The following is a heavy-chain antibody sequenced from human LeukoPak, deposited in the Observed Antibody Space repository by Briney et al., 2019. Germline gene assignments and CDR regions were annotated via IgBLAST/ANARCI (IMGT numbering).Heavy chain of an antibody. CDR1: GGSISYY. CDR2: IYYSGST. V-gene: IGHV4-59*01. J-gene: IGHJ4*02. Sequence: SETLSLTCTVSGGSISYYWSWIRQPAGKGLEWIGYIYYSGSTNYNPSLKSRVTISVDTSKNQFSLKLSSVTAADTAVYYCARAPVGYYDILTGYYNSVPNYYFDYWGQGTLVTVSS. D-gene: IGHD3-9*01. CDR3: ARAPVGYYDILTGYYNSVPNYYFDY.